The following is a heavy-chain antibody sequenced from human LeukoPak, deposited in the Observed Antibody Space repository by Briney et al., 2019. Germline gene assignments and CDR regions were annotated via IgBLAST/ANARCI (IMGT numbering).Heavy chain of an antibody. Sequence: PSQTLSLTCTVSGGSISSGGYYWSWIRQHPGEGLEWIGFISYSGSTYYSPSLKSRVSMSVDKSKSQFSLKLSSVTAADTAVYYCARDLYGDTNKANYYYYGMDVWGQGTTVTVSS. CDR1: GGSISSGGYY. CDR2: ISYSGST. CDR3: ARDLYGDTNKANYYYYGMDV. V-gene: IGHV4-31*02. D-gene: IGHD4-17*01. J-gene: IGHJ6*02.